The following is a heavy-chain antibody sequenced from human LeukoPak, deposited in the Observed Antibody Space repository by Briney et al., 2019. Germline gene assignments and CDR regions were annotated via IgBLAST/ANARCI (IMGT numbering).Heavy chain of an antibody. Sequence: SETLSLTCTVSGGSISSYYWSWIRQPPGKGLEWIGYIYYSGSTNYNPSLKSRVTISVDTSKNQLSLKLSSVTAADTAVYYCARIHCSSTSCYVRYFDYWGQGTLVTVSS. D-gene: IGHD2-2*01. V-gene: IGHV4-59*01. J-gene: IGHJ4*02. CDR2: IYYSGST. CDR1: GGSISSYY. CDR3: ARIHCSSTSCYVRYFDY.